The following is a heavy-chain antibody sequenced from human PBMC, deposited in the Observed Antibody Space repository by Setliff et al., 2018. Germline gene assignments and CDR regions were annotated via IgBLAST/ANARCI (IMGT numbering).Heavy chain of an antibody. CDR3: VRDLGQWALDF. CDR1: GYTFSNYG. V-gene: IGHV1-18*01. J-gene: IGHJ4*02. CDR2: ISAYNGYI. D-gene: IGHD1-26*01. Sequence: ASVKVSCKASGYTFSNYGISWVRQAPGQGLEWMGWISAYNGYIIYAQKLQGRVTMTTDTSTSTAYMEVRSLRSDDTAVYYCVRDLGQWALDFWGQGTLVTVSS.